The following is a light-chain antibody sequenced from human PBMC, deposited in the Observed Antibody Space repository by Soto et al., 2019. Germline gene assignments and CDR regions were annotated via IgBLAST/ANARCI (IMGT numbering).Light chain of an antibody. Sequence: EKLMSQSPATLSVSPGERDTLSCRASQNIHNHMSWCLKKPGQTPRLLIYDAIIRAADVPARFSGSWSGTEFPLTINSLQSEDFAVYYCQQYDAWPLTFGGGTKVEIK. CDR1: QNIHNH. V-gene: IGKV3-15*01. J-gene: IGKJ4*01. CDR3: QQYDAWPLT. CDR2: DAI.